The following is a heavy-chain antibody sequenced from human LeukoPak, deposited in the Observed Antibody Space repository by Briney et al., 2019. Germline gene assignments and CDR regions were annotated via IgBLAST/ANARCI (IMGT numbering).Heavy chain of an antibody. J-gene: IGHJ4*02. V-gene: IGHV1-46*01. Sequence: GASVKVSCRASGYTFTSYYMHWVRQAPGQGLEWMGIINPSGGSTSYAQKFQGRVTMTRDTSTSTVYMELSSLRSEDTAVYYCARVDYDSSARGPFDYWGQGTLVTVSS. CDR3: ARVDYDSSARGPFDY. CDR1: GYTFTSYY. CDR2: INPSGGST. D-gene: IGHD3-22*01.